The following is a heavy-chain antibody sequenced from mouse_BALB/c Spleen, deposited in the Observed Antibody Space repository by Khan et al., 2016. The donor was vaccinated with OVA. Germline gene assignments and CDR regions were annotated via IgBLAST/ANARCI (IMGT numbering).Heavy chain of an antibody. CDR1: GYTFTSYV. Sequence: EVQLQESGPEVVKPGASVKMSCKASGYTFTSYVMHWVKQKPGQGLEWIGYIYPFNDATKFNEKFNGKATLTSDKSSSTAYMELSSLTSEYSAVYYGATVGSYYVSFVYWGQGTLVTVSA. CDR3: ATVGSYYVSFVY. J-gene: IGHJ3*01. D-gene: IGHD1-1*01. V-gene: IGHV1S136*01. CDR2: IYPFNDAT.